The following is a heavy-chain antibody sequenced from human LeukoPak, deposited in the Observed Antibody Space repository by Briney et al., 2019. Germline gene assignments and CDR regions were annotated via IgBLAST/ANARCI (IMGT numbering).Heavy chain of an antibody. V-gene: IGHV4-34*01. CDR2: INHSGST. CDR3: ARRRGAYGDYVY. CDR1: GGSFSGYY. Sequence: SETLSLTCAVYGGSFSGYYWSWIRQPPGKGLEWIGEINHSGSTNYNPSLKSRVTISVDTSKNQFSLKLRSVTATDTAVYYCARRRGAYGDYVYWGQGTLVTVSS. D-gene: IGHD4-17*01. J-gene: IGHJ4*02.